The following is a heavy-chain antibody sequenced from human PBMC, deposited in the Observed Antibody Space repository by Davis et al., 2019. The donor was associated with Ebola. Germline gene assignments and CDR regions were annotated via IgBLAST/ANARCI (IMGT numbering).Heavy chain of an antibody. V-gene: IGHV3-66*02. CDR2: IYSGGTT. CDR1: GFTFSNYW. D-gene: IGHD6-13*01. J-gene: IGHJ1*01. Sequence: PGGSLRLSCAASGFTFSNYWMGWVRQAPGKGLEWVSLIYSGGTTYYADSVKGRFAISRDSSKNTLYLQMDSLRAEDTAVYYCARGFLSSTNQYFQYWGQGTLVTVSS. CDR3: ARGFLSSTNQYFQY.